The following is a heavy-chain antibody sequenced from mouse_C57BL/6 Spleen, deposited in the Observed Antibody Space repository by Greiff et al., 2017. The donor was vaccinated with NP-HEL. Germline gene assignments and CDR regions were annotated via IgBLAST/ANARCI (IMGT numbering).Heavy chain of an antibody. Sequence: QVQLQQPGAELVRPGTSVKLSCKASGYTFTSYWMHWVKQRPGQGLEWIGVIDPSDSYTNYNQKFKGKATLTVDTSSSTAYMQLSSLTSEDSAVYYCARGGGYDDAMDYWGQGTSVTVSS. D-gene: IGHD2-2*01. J-gene: IGHJ4*01. CDR2: IDPSDSYT. CDR1: GYTFTSYW. CDR3: ARGGGYDDAMDY. V-gene: IGHV1-59*01.